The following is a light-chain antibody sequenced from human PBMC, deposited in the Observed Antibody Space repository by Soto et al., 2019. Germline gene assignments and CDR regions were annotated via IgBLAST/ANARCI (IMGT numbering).Light chain of an antibody. V-gene: IGLV1-47*02. J-gene: IGLJ3*02. CDR2: TND. CDR1: SYNIGSNY. Sequence: QSVLTQQHSAYATPGQRVTIACSGSSYNIGSNYVYWYQQLPGTAPKLHIYTNDQRPSGVPDRFSGSKSGTSASLAISGLRSEDEADYYCAAWADSLRGWVFVGGTKVTVL. CDR3: AAWADSLRGWV.